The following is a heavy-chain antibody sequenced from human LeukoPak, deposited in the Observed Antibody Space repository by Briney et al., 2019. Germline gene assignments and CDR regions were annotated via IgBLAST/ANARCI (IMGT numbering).Heavy chain of an antibody. D-gene: IGHD3-3*01. V-gene: IGHV1-2*03. CDR1: GYTFTGYY. CDR3: ARTIFGTSPFDY. J-gene: IGHJ3*01. Sequence: LGASVKVSCKASGYTFTGYYMHWVRQAPGQGLEWMGWINPNSGGTNYAQKYQGRATMTRDTSISTAYMELSRLRSDDTAVYYCARTIFGTSPFDYWGQGTMVTVSS. CDR2: INPNSGGT.